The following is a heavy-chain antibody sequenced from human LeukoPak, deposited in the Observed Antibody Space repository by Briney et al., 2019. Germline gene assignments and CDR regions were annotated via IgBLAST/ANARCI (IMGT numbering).Heavy chain of an antibody. CDR3: AREVGGSQAYYFDY. CDR2: MNPNSGNT. J-gene: IGHJ4*02. D-gene: IGHD1-26*01. CDR1: GYTFTSYD. V-gene: IGHV1-8*01. Sequence: ASVKVSCKASGYTFTSYDINWVRQATGQGLEWMGWMNPNSGNTGYAQKFQGRVTITADESTSTAYMELSSLRSEDTAVYYCAREVGGSQAYYFDYWGQGTLVTVSS.